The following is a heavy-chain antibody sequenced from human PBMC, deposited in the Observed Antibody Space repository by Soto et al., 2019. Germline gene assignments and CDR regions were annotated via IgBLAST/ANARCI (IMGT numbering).Heavy chain of an antibody. CDR2: INHSGST. V-gene: IGHV4-34*01. J-gene: IGHJ6*02. CDR3: ARQRIITMVRGVTLYYYYYGMDV. CDR1: GGSFSGYY. Sequence: KSSETLSLTCAVYGGSFSGYYWSWIRQPPGKGLEWIGEINHSGSTNYNPSLKSRVTISVDTSKNQFSLKLSSVTAADTAVYYCARQRIITMVRGVTLYYYYYGMDVWGQGTTVTVSS. D-gene: IGHD3-10*01.